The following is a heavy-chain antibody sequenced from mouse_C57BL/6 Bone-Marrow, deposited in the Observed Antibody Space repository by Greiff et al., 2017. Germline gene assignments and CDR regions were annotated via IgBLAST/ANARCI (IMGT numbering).Heavy chain of an antibody. CDR1: GYTFTSYG. Sequence: QVQLQQSGAELARPGASVKLSCKASGYTFTSYGISWVKQRTGQGLEWIGEIYPRSGNTYYNEKFKGKATLTADKSSSTADMELRSLTSEDSAVDFCARERGNYVWFAYWGQGTLVTVSA. CDR3: ARERGNYVWFAY. CDR2: IYPRSGNT. V-gene: IGHV1-81*01. D-gene: IGHD2-1*01. J-gene: IGHJ3*01.